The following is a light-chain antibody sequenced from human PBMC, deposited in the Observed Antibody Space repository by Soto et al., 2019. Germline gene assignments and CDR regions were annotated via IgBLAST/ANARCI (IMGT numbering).Light chain of an antibody. J-gene: IGKJ4*01. Sequence: DIQMTQSPSSVSASVGDRVTITCRASQDISSWLAWYQQKPGKAPKLLIYAASSLHSGVPPRFSGSESGTDFTLTISSLQPEDSASYYCQQANSFPLTFGGGTKFEIK. V-gene: IGKV1-12*01. CDR3: QQANSFPLT. CDR1: QDISSW. CDR2: AAS.